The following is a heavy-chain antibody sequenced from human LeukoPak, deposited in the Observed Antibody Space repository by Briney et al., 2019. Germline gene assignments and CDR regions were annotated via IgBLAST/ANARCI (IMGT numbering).Heavy chain of an antibody. V-gene: IGHV3-23*01. CDR2: ISGSGGST. CDR3: AKFLPTHIVVANYYFDY. Sequence: GGSLRLSCAASGFTFSSYAMSWVRQAPGKGLEWVSAISGSGGSTYYADSVKGRFTISRDNSKNTLHLQMNSLRAEDTAVYYCAKFLPTHIVVANYYFDYWGQGTLVTVSS. CDR1: GFTFSSYA. D-gene: IGHD2-21*01. J-gene: IGHJ4*02.